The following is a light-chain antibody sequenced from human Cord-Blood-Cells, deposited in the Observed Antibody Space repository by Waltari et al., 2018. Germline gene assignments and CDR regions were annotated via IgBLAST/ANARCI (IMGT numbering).Light chain of an antibody. CDR1: SSDVGGYNY. V-gene: IGLV2-14*01. Sequence: QSALTQPASVSGSPGQSITLSCTGTSSDVGGYNYVPWYQQHPGKAPKLMIYEVSNRPSGVSNRFSGSKSGNTASLTISGLQAEDEADYYYSSYTSSSTRVFGGGTKLTVL. CDR3: SSYTSSSTRV. CDR2: EVS. J-gene: IGLJ3*02.